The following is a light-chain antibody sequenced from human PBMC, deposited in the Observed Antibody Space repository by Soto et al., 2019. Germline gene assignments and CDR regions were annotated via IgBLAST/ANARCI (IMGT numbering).Light chain of an antibody. CDR3: QKYSSVPV. V-gene: IGKV1-27*01. CDR1: QDIRNF. J-gene: IGKJ3*01. Sequence: IQMTQSPTSLSASVGDRVTITCRASQDIRNFVDWYQQKPGKAPKLLIYAASTLQSGVPSRFSGSGSGTEFTLTINRLQPEDVATYSCQKYSSVPVFGPGTKVEIK. CDR2: AAS.